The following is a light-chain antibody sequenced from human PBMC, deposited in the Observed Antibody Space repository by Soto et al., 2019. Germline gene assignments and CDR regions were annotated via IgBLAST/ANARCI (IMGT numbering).Light chain of an antibody. Sequence: DIVMTQSPDSLAVSLGERATINCKSSQNILYSSNNKNYLAWYRQKPGQPPKLLIYWASVRESGVPDRISGSGSGTDVTLTISSLQAEDVAVYYCQQYYSTPPYTFGQGTKLEIK. J-gene: IGKJ2*01. CDR1: QNILYSSNNKNY. CDR3: QQYYSTPPYT. CDR2: WAS. V-gene: IGKV4-1*01.